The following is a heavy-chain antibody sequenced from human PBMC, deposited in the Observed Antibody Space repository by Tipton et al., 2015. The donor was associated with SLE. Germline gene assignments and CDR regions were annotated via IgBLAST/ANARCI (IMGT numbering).Heavy chain of an antibody. CDR1: GFSFSSYA. J-gene: IGHJ4*02. V-gene: IGHV3-23*01. CDR2: VIGSGGAI. CDR3: AKSAGGSVKYLDY. Sequence: SLRLSCVASGFSFSSYAMSWVRQAPGKGLEWVSVVIGSGGAIYNADFVKGRFIISRDNSKNTLYLQMNSLRVEDTAVYYCAKSAGGSVKYLDYWGQGTLVTVSS. D-gene: IGHD3-10*01.